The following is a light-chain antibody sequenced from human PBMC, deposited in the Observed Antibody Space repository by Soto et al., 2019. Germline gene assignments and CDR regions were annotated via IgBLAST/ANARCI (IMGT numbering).Light chain of an antibody. J-gene: IGLJ1*01. CDR1: GSDFGNYNL. Sequence: QSVLTQPASVPGLPRQSITISSTGTGSDFGNYNLVSWYQQHPGKVPKLIFFAVNIRPARVACRIAGSKCGNTASLITSGLQAEDDADYYCCSFTSSNTHVFGTGTKVTVL. CDR3: CSFTSSNTHV. V-gene: IGLV2-23*02. CDR2: AVN.